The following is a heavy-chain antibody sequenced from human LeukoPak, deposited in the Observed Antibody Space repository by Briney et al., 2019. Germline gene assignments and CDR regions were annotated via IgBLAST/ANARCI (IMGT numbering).Heavy chain of an antibody. Sequence: GGSLRLSCADSGFSFSRYWMHWVRQVPGKGLVWVSRINEDGSITNYADSVKGRFTISRDNAKRTLYLQMHSLRAEDTAMYYCARDLSGAWDVWGQGTLVTVSS. V-gene: IGHV3-74*01. CDR1: GFSFSRYW. CDR2: INEDGSIT. D-gene: IGHD1-26*01. CDR3: ARDLSGAWDV. J-gene: IGHJ4*02.